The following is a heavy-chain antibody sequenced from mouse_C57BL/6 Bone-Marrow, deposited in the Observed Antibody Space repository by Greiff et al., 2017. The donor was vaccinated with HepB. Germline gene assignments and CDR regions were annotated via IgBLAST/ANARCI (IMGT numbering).Heavy chain of an antibody. D-gene: IGHD1-1*01. J-gene: IGHJ2*01. Sequence: QVHVKQPGAELVRPGTSVKLSCKASGYTFTSYWMHWVKQRPGQGLEWIGVIDPSDSYTNYNQKFKGKATLTVDTSSSTAYMQLSSLTSEDSAVYYCARNRVTTVVATPYYFDYWGQGTTLTVSS. CDR2: IDPSDSYT. CDR3: ARNRVTTVVATPYYFDY. V-gene: IGHV1-59*01. CDR1: GYTFTSYW.